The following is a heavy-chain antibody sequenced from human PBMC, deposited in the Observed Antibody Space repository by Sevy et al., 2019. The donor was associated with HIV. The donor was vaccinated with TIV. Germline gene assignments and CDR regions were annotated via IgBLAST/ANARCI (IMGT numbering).Heavy chain of an antibody. CDR3: VGEDINEPRTLLSFDI. Sequence: ASVKVSCKTTGYIFSDYNMHWVRQAPGQGLEWMALINPNSGVTIYAHNFRGRVIVTRDTSMSTAYRELSGLTSDDTAVYYCVGEDINEPRTLLSFDIWGQGTMVTVSS. D-gene: IGHD1-1*01. V-gene: IGHV1-2*06. CDR1: GYIFSDYN. J-gene: IGHJ3*02. CDR2: INPNSGVT.